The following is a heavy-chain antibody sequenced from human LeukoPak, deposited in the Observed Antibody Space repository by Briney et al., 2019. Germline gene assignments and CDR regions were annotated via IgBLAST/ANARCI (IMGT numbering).Heavy chain of an antibody. D-gene: IGHD5-24*01. CDR1: GGSFSGYY. CDR3: ARVRLRRWLQNGGWFDP. CDR2: INHSGST. J-gene: IGHJ5*02. Sequence: SETLSLTCAVYGGSFSGYYWSWIRQPPGKGLEWIGEINHSGSTNYNPSLKSRVTISVDTSKNQFSLKLSSVTAADTAVYYCARVRLRRWLQNGGWFDPWGQGTLVTVSS. V-gene: IGHV4-34*01.